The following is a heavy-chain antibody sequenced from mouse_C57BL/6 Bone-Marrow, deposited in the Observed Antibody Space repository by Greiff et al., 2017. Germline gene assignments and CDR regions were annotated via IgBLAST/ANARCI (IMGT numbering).Heavy chain of an antibody. CDR2: IWGGGST. CDR1: GFSLTSYG. J-gene: IGHJ4*01. CDR3: AILTTVVAKGAMDY. V-gene: IGHV2-9*01. D-gene: IGHD1-1*01. Sequence: VMLVESGPGLVAPSQSLSITCTVSGFSLTSYGVDWVRQPPGKGLEWLGVIWGGGSTNYNSALMSRLSISKDNSKSQVFLKMNSLQTDDTAMYYCAILTTVVAKGAMDYWGQGTSVTVSS.